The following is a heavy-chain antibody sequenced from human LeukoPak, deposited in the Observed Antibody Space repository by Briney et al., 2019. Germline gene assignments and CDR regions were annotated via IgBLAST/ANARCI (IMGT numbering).Heavy chain of an antibody. CDR3: ARDYVWGNAFDI. J-gene: IGHJ3*02. V-gene: IGHV3-48*04. D-gene: IGHD3-16*01. CDR1: GFTFSTYI. Sequence: PGGSLRLSCAASGFTFSTYIMNWVRQAPGKGLEWVSYISSSGSTIYYADSVKGRFTISRDNAKNSLYLQMNSLRAEDTAVYYCARDYVWGNAFDIWGQGTMVTVSS. CDR2: ISSSGSTI.